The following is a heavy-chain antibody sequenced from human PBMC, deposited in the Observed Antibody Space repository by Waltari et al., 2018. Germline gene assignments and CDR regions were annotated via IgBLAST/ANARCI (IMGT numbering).Heavy chain of an antibody. Sequence: QVQLQQWGAGLLKPSETLSLTCAVYGGSFSGYYWNWIRQPPGKGLEWIGEITHRGSTNYNPSLKGRVTMSVDSSKNQFSLKLISVIAADTAMYYCARGPGWTIAARPFDSWGQGIPVTVSS. CDR1: GGSFSGYY. CDR2: ITHRGST. D-gene: IGHD6-6*01. V-gene: IGHV4-34*01. CDR3: ARGPGWTIAARPFDS. J-gene: IGHJ4*02.